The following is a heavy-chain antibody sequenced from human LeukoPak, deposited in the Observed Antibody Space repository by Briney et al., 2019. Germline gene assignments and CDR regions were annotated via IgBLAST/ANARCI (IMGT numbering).Heavy chain of an antibody. Sequence: SETLSLTCAVYGGSFSGYYWSWIRQPPGKGLEWIGEINHSGSTNYNPSLKSRVTMSIDTSKNQFSLKVSSVTAADTAVYYCARVIRRDGYNYDGFDIWGQGTMVTVSS. CDR2: INHSGST. V-gene: IGHV4-34*01. J-gene: IGHJ3*02. CDR1: GGSFSGYY. CDR3: ARVIRRDGYNYDGFDI. D-gene: IGHD5-24*01.